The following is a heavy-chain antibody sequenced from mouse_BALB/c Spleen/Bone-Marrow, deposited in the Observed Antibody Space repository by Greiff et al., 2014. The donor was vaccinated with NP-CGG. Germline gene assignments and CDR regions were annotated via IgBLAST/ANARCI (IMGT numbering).Heavy chain of an antibody. CDR2: ISYDGSN. D-gene: IGHD2-4*01. CDR1: GYSITSGYY. CDR3: ARVYDYDEYFDV. V-gene: IGHV3-6*02. Sequence: VQLQQSGPGLVKPSQSLSLTCSVTGYSITSGYYWNWIRQFPGNKLEWMGYISYDGSNNYNPSLKNRISITRDTSKNQFLLKLNSVTTEDTATYYCARVYDYDEYFDVWGAGTTGTVSA. J-gene: IGHJ1*01.